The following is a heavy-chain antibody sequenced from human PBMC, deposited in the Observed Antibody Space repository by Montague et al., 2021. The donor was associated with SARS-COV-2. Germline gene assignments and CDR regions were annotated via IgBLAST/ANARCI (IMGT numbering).Heavy chain of an antibody. CDR2: IFYSGST. V-gene: IGHV4-31*03. D-gene: IGHD3-10*01. CDR3: ARDLRSSFDI. J-gene: IGHJ3*02. CDR1: GDSLSSGGEY. Sequence: TLSLTCTVSGDSLSSGGEYSSWIRPHPGGGLEWIAHIFYSGSTYYNRSLKSRVYISMDTSKKQFSLKLSSVTAADTAVYYCARDLRSSFDIWGQGTMVTVSS.